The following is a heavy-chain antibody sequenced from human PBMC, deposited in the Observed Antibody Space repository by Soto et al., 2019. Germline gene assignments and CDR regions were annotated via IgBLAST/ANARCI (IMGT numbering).Heavy chain of an antibody. CDR2: IYYSGST. CDR1: GGSISSSSYY. V-gene: IGHV4-39*01. Sequence: PSETLSLTCTVSGGSISSSSYYWGWIRQPPGKGLEWIGIIYYSGSTYYNPSLKSRVTISVDTSKNQFSLKLSSVTAADTAVYYCARRGGVATNAFDIWGRGTMVTVSS. D-gene: IGHD5-12*01. J-gene: IGHJ3*02. CDR3: ARRGGVATNAFDI.